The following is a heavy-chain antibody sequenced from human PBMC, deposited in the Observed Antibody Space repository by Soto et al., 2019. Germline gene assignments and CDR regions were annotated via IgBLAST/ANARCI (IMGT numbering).Heavy chain of an antibody. Sequence: GGSLRLSCAASGFTFSSYAMHWVRQAPGKGLEWVAVISYDGSNKYYADSVKGRFTISRDNSKNTLYLQMNSLRAEDTAVYYCARDKYYDILTGWLVYWGQGTPVTVSS. D-gene: IGHD3-9*01. CDR1: GFTFSSYA. J-gene: IGHJ4*02. V-gene: IGHV3-30-3*01. CDR3: ARDKYYDILTGWLVY. CDR2: ISYDGSNK.